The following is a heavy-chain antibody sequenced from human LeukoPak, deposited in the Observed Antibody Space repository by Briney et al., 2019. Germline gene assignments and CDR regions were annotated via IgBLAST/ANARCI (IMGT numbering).Heavy chain of an antibody. D-gene: IGHD3-10*02. CDR3: ARGGMLGYYYYYYIDV. CDR1: GGTFSSYA. Sequence: ASVKVSCKASGGTFSSYAISWVRQAPGQGLEWMGGIIPIFGTANYAQKFQGRVTITVDKSTSTAYMELSSLRSEDTAVYYCARGGMLGYYYYYYIDVWGKGTTVTISS. CDR2: IIPIFGTA. V-gene: IGHV1-69*06. J-gene: IGHJ6*03.